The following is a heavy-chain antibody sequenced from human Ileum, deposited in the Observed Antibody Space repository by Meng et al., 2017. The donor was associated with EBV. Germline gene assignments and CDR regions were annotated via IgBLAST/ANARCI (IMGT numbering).Heavy chain of an antibody. CDR2: INPSGGST. V-gene: IGHV1-46*01. J-gene: IGHJ4*02. CDR1: GYTFTSQY. CDR3: ARRSGWY. Sequence: QVPVVPVGAGVKKPGASVKVPCKASGYTFTSQYMHWVRQAPGQGLEWMGTINPSGGSTTYAQKFQGRVTMTRDTSTSTVYMELSSLRSEDTAVYYCARRSGWYWGQGTLVTVSS. D-gene: IGHD6-19*01.